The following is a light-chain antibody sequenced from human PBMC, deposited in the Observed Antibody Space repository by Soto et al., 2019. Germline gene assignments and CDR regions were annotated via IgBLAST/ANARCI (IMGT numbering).Light chain of an antibody. J-gene: IGLJ1*01. CDR1: SMDVGGYNY. Sequence: QSVLTQPASVSGSPGQSITIYCTGTSMDVGGYNYVSWYQQHPGKAPKLLIHEVTTRPSGVSNRFSGSKSGNTASLTISGLQAEDGADYYCNSYRSMSTLVFGTGPKVPVL. V-gene: IGLV2-14*01. CDR3: NSYRSMSTLV. CDR2: EVT.